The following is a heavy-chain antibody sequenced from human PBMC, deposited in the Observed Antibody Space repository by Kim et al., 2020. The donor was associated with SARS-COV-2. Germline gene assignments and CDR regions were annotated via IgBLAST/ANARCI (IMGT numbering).Heavy chain of an antibody. Sequence: ASVKVSCKASGYTFTNYAIHWVRQAPGQRLEWMGWTNAGNGNTKYSQKFQGRVTITRDTSASTAYMELSSLTSEDTAVYYCARSAYIAAAGVFDYWGQGTLVTVSS. V-gene: IGHV1-3*01. CDR1: GYTFTNYA. D-gene: IGHD6-13*01. CDR2: TNAGNGNT. J-gene: IGHJ4*02. CDR3: ARSAYIAAAGVFDY.